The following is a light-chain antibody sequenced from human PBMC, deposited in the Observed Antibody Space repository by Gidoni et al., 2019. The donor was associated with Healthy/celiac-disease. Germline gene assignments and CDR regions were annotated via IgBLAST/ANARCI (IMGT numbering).Light chain of an antibody. CDR3: QQYGSSYS. CDR1: QSVSSSY. V-gene: IGKV3-20*01. CDR2: GAS. J-gene: IGKJ2*03. Sequence: EIVLTQSPGTLSVSPGERATRSCRASQSVSSSYLAWYQQNPVQAPRLLIHGASRRATGIPDRFSGSGSGTDFTLTISRLEPEDFAVYYCQQYGSSYSFGQGTKLEIK.